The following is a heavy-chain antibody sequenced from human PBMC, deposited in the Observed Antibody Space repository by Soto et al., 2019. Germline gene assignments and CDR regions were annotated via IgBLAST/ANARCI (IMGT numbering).Heavy chain of an antibody. V-gene: IGHV4-31*03. D-gene: IGHD6-13*01. Sequence: TLSLTCTIAGGSSSSGGYYWSWMRQHPGKGLEWIGYIYYSGSTYYNPSLKSRVTISVDTSKNQFSLKLSSVTAADTAVYYCARVQGYSSSWYFAPQTNTGYYFDYWRPGTLV. CDR2: IYYSGST. CDR3: ARVQGYSSSWYFAPQTNTGYYFDY. CDR1: GGSSSSGGYY. J-gene: IGHJ4*02.